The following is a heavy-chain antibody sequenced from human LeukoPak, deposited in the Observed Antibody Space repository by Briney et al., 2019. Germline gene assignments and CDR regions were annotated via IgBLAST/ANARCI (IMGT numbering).Heavy chain of an antibody. D-gene: IGHD4-23*01. V-gene: IGHV3-30*04. CDR3: ARDHYGGKYFDY. CDR1: GFTFSNYA. Sequence: PGGSLRLSCAASGFTFSNYAMSWVRQAPGKGLEWVSLISYDGSNKYYADSVKGRFTVSRDNSKNTLYLQMSSLRAEDTAVYYCARDHYGGKYFDYWGQGTLVTVSS. J-gene: IGHJ4*02. CDR2: ISYDGSNK.